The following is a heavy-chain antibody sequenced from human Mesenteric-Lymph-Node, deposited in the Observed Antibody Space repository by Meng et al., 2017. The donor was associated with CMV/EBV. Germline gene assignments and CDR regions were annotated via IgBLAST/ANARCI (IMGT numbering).Heavy chain of an antibody. J-gene: IGHJ5*02. CDR1: GDSISSFYY. CDR3: ARPFPSWQSPRLDPFGA. D-gene: IGHD6-19*01. V-gene: IGHV4-39*01. Sequence: QRQLRESVPVQVKPSDTLSLPCTVSGDSISSFYYWGWIRQPPGRGLEWIGSVHYTGSTYYSPSLKSRVTVSVDTSKNQFSLRLTSVTSADTAVYYCARPFPSWQSPRLDPFGAWGQGTLVTVSS. CDR2: VHYTGST.